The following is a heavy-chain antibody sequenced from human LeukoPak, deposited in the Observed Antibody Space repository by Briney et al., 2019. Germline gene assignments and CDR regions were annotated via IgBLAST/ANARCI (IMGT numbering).Heavy chain of an antibody. CDR2: ISAYNGNT. V-gene: IGHV1-18*01. J-gene: IGHJ6*03. D-gene: IGHD3-3*01. CDR1: GYTFTSYG. CDR3: ARGRAEDFWSGYYGTYYYYYMDV. Sequence: ASVKVSCKASGYTFTSYGISWVRQAPGQGLEWMGWISAYNGNTNYAQKLQGRVTMTTDTSTSTAYMELRSLRSDDTAVYYCARGRAEDFWSGYYGTYYYYYMDVWGKGTTVTVSS.